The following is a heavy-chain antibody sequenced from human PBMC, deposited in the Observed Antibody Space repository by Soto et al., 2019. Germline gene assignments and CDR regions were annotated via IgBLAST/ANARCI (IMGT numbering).Heavy chain of an antibody. Sequence: SETVSLTCAVYGGSFSGYYWSWIRQPPGKGLEWIGEINHSGSTNYNPSLKSRVTISVDTSKNQFSLKLSSVTAADTAVYYCARVNFWSGFYYYYGMDVWGQGTTVTVSS. CDR1: GGSFSGYY. CDR3: ARVNFWSGFYYYYGMDV. D-gene: IGHD3-3*01. J-gene: IGHJ6*02. V-gene: IGHV4-34*01. CDR2: INHSGST.